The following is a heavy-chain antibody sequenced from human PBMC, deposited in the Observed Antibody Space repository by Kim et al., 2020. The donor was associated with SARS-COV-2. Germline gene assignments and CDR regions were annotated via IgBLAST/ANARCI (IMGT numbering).Heavy chain of an antibody. CDR1: GGSFSGYY. D-gene: IGHD3-3*01. Sequence: SETLSLTCAVYGGSFSGYYWSWIRQPPGKGLEWIGEINHSGSTNYNPSLKSRVTISVDTSKNQFSLKLSSVTAADTAVYYCARRERPYYDFWSGDYGNW. J-gene: IGHJ5*01. V-gene: IGHV4-34*01. CDR2: INHSGST. CDR3: ARRERPYYDFWSGDYGNW.